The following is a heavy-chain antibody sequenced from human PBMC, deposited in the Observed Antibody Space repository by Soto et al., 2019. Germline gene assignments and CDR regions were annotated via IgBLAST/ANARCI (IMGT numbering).Heavy chain of an antibody. Sequence: EVQLVESGGGLVQPGGSLRLSCAASGFTFSSYSMNWVRQAPGRGREWVSYIIISSSTIYYADSVKGRFTISRDNAKNSLYLQMNSLRAEDTAVYYCARDMWAKYYDFWSGYHDPYNWFDPWGQGTLVTVSS. V-gene: IGHV3-48*01. J-gene: IGHJ5*02. CDR1: GFTFSSYS. D-gene: IGHD3-3*01. CDR2: IIISSSTI. CDR3: ARDMWAKYYDFWSGYHDPYNWFDP.